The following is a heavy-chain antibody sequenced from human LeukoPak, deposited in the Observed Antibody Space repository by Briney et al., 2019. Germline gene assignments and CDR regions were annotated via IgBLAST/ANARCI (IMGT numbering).Heavy chain of an antibody. Sequence: SETLSLTCAVSGGSISSSNWWSWVRQPPGKGLEWIGEIYHSGSTNYNPSLKSRVTISVDKSKNQFSLKLSSVTAADTAVYYCARVVSSSWYEKILNWFDPWGQGTLVTVSS. D-gene: IGHD6-13*01. CDR1: GGSISSSNW. V-gene: IGHV4-4*02. CDR3: ARVVSSSWYEKILNWFDP. CDR2: IYHSGST. J-gene: IGHJ5*02.